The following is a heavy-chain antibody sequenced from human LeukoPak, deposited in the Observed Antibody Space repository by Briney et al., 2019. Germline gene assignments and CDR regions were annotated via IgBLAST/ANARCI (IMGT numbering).Heavy chain of an antibody. CDR1: GGSISSYY. V-gene: IGHV4-59*01. CDR3: ARDLVYCSSTSCEHAFDI. J-gene: IGHJ3*02. Sequence: SETLSLTCTVSGGSISSYYWSWIRQPPGKGLEWIGYIYYSGSTNYNPSLKSRVTISVDTSKNQFSLKLSSVTAADTAVYYCARDLVYCSSTSCEHAFDIWGQGTMVTVSS. D-gene: IGHD2-2*01. CDR2: IYYSGST.